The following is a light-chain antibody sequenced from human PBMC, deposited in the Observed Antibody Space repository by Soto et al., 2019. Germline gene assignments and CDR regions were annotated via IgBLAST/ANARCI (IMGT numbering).Light chain of an antibody. Sequence: EIVMTQSLATLSVSPGERATLSCRASQSVSSNLAWYQQKPGQAPRLLIYGASTRATGIPARFSGSGSGTEFTLTISSLQSEDFAVYYCQQYNSWPPYTFGQGTKLEIK. V-gene: IGKV3-15*01. CDR2: GAS. CDR1: QSVSSN. CDR3: QQYNSWPPYT. J-gene: IGKJ2*01.